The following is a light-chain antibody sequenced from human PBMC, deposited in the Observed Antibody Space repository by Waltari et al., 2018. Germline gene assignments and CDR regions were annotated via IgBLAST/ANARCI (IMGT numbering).Light chain of an antibody. V-gene: IGLV8-61*01. Sequence: QTVVTQDPSLSVSPGDTVKPPCGLSPCSASQPSHLHLYQKAPGQAPRTLIFDTNTRSSGVPDRFSGSILDNKAALTITGAQADDESDYYCVLSMGSGIWVFGGGTKLTVL. J-gene: IGLJ3*02. CDR2: DTN. CDR1: PCSASQPSH. CDR3: VLSMGSGIWV.